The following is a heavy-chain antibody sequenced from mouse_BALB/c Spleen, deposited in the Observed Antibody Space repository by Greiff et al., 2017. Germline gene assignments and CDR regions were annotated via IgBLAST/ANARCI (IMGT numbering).Heavy chain of an antibody. D-gene: IGHD1-1*01. J-gene: IGHJ1*01. CDR2: ISSGGSYT. CDR3: ARPYGSSYGYFDV. CDR1: GFTFSSYG. V-gene: IGHV5-6*01. Sequence: EVKLVESGGDLVKPGGSLKLSCAASGFTFSSYGMSWVRQTPDKRLEWVATISSGGSYTYYPDSVKGRFTISRDNAKNTLYLQMSSLKSEDTAMYYCARPYGSSYGYFDVWGAGTTVTVSS.